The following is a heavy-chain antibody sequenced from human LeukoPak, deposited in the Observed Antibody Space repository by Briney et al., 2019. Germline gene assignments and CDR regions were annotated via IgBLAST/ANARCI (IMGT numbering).Heavy chain of an antibody. D-gene: IGHD3-9*01. V-gene: IGHV4-59*12. CDR1: GGSISNDY. J-gene: IGHJ4*02. Sequence: SETLSLTCTVSGGSISNDYWSWIRQPPGKGLEWIGYIYYSGSTDYNPSLKSRVTISVDTSKDQFSLKLSSVTAADTAVYYCARETTYYDILTGPGTMYFDYWGQGTLVTVSS. CDR2: IYYSGST. CDR3: ARETTYYDILTGPGTMYFDY.